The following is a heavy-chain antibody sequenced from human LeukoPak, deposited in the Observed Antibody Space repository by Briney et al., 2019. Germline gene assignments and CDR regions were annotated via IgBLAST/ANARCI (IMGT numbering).Heavy chain of an antibody. CDR2: LFTGGNA. V-gene: IGHV4-4*07. CDR1: GDSMNGYY. CDR3: ARGLRWDSGNDWGPEH. D-gene: IGHD5-12*01. Sequence: SETLSLTCSVSGDSMNGYYWIWIRQTAGKGLEWIGRLFTGGNAECNPSLRSRVTMSVETSKSQFSLKLTSVTAADTAIYYCARGLRWDSGNDWGPEHWGQGVLVTVSS. J-gene: IGHJ4*02.